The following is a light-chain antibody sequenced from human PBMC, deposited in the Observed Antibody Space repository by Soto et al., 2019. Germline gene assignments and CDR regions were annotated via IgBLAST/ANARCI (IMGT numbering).Light chain of an antibody. CDR3: AAWDDSLNGYV. CDR2: SND. Sequence: QSVLTQPPSASGTPGQRVTISCSGSSSNIGSNSVNWYQQLPGTAPKLLIYSNDRWPSGVPDRSSGSKSGTSASLAISGLQSEDEADDYCAAWDDSLNGYVFGTGTKVTVL. J-gene: IGLJ1*01. V-gene: IGLV1-44*01. CDR1: SSNIGSNS.